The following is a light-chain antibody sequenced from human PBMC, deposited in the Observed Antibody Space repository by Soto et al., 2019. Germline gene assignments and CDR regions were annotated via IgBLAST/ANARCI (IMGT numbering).Light chain of an antibody. CDR2: GNS. V-gene: IGLV1-40*01. J-gene: IGLJ1*01. CDR3: SSYAGREGYV. CDR1: SSNIGAGYD. Sequence: QSVLTQPPSVSGAPGQRVTISCTGSSSNIGAGYDVHWYQQLPGTAPKVLIYGNSNRPSGVPDRFSGSKSGNTASLTVSGLQAEDEADYYCSSYAGREGYVFGTGTKLTVL.